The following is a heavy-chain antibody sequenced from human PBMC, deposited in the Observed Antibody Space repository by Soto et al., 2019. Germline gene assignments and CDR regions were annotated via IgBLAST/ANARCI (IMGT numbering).Heavy chain of an antibody. Sequence: PSETLSLTCTVSGGSISSGGDYWSWIRQHPGKGLEWIGYIYYSGSTYYNPSLKSRVTISVDTSKNQFSLKLSSVTAADTAVYYCARDSKVLGYDGDYYYYYGMDVWGQGTTVTVSS. J-gene: IGHJ6*02. CDR2: IYYSGST. CDR1: GGSISSGGDY. V-gene: IGHV4-31*03. D-gene: IGHD5-12*01. CDR3: ARDSKVLGYDGDYYYYYGMDV.